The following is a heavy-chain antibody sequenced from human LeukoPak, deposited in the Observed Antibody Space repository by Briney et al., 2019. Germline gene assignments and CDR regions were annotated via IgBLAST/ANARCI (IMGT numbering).Heavy chain of an antibody. CDR1: GYTFTGYY. CDR2: ISAYNGNT. J-gene: IGHJ4*02. D-gene: IGHD6-13*01. Sequence: GASVKVSCKASGYTFTGYYMHWVRQAPGQGLEWMGWISAYNGNTNYAQKLQGRVTMTTDTSTSTAYMELRSLRSDDTAVYYCARGWVGSSWYFVSEKHFDYWGQGTLVTVSS. V-gene: IGHV1-18*04. CDR3: ARGWVGSSWYFVSEKHFDY.